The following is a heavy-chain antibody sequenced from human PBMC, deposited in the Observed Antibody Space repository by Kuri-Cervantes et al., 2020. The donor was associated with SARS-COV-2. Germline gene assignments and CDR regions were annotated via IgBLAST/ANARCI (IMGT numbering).Heavy chain of an antibody. CDR2: IYFSGST. D-gene: IGHD2-8*02. CDR1: GGSISSSGHY. V-gene: IGHV4-39*01. J-gene: IGHJ5*02. Sequence: GSLRLSCSVSGGSISSSGHYWGWVRQPPGKGLEWIGSIYFSGSTYYTPSLKSRVTISVDTSKNQFSLKLSSVTAADTAVYYCARGLMGYCTGGVCPTRIDPWGQGTLVTVSS. CDR3: ARGLMGYCTGGVCPTRIDP.